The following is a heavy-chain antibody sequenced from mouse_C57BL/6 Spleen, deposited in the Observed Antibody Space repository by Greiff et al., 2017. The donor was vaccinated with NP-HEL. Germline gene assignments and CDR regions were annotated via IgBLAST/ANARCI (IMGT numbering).Heavy chain of an antibody. D-gene: IGHD2-1*01. CDR2: IYPGSGST. V-gene: IGHV1-55*01. CDR3: ARRAYGKGHAMDY. Sequence: VQLQQPGAELVKPGASVKMSCKASGYTFTSYWITWVKQRPGQGLEWIGDIYPGSGSTNYNEKFKSKATLTVDTSSSTAYMQLSSLTSEDSAVYYCARRAYGKGHAMDYWGQGTSVTVSS. J-gene: IGHJ4*01. CDR1: GYTFTSYW.